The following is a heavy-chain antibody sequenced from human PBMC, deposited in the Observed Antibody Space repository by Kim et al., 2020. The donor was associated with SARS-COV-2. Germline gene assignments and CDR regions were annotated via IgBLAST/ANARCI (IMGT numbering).Heavy chain of an antibody. J-gene: IGHJ4*02. V-gene: IGHV3-64D*09. D-gene: IGHD5-18*01. CDR2: ISSSSNGGRT. Sequence: GGSLRLSCSASGFTFSNYAMHWVRQAPGKGLEYVSAISSSSNGGRTYYADSVKGRFTISRDNSKNTLYLQMSSLTTEDTALYYCVKDLGGGYIYGYGGDYWGQGTLVTVSS. CDR3: VKDLGGGYIYGYGGDY. CDR1: GFTFSNYA.